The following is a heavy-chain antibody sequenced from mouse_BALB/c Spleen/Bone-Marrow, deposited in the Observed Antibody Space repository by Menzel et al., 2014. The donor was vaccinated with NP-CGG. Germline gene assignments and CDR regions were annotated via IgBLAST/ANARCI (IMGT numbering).Heavy chain of an antibody. CDR2: IDPANGNT. Sequence: VQLKQSGAELAKPGASVKLSCTASGFNIKDTYMHWVKQRPEQGLEWIGRIDPANGNTKYDPKFQGKATITADTSSNTAYLQLSSLTSEDTAVYYCASLDDYIYWGQGTLVTVSA. J-gene: IGHJ3*01. CDR3: ASLDDYIY. V-gene: IGHV14-3*02. D-gene: IGHD2-4*01. CDR1: GFNIKDTY.